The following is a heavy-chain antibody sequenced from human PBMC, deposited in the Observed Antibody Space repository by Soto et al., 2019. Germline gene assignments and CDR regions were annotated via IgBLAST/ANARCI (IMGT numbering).Heavy chain of an antibody. CDR2: IYWDDDK. J-gene: IGHJ5*02. D-gene: IGHD3-3*01. CDR1: GFSLSTSGVG. Sequence: QITLKESGPTLVKPTQTLTLTCTFSGFSLSTSGVGVGWIRQPPGKALEWLALIYWDDDKRYSPSLKSRLTITKDTSKNQVVLTMTNMDPVDTATYYCAHRPGLRFLEWLSEDWFDPWGQGTLVTVSS. V-gene: IGHV2-5*02. CDR3: AHRPGLRFLEWLSEDWFDP.